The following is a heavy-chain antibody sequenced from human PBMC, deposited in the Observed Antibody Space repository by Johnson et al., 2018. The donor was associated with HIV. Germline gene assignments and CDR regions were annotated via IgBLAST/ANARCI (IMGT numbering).Heavy chain of an antibody. CDR2: IWYDGSNK. CDR1: GFTFSIYG. J-gene: IGHJ3*02. V-gene: IGHV3-33*06. D-gene: IGHD1-1*01. CDR3: AKPSTESAFDI. Sequence: QVQLVESGGGVVQPGRSLRLSCAASGFTFSIYGMHWVRQAPGKGLEWVAVIWYDGSNKYYADSVKGRFTISRDNSKNTLYLQMNSLRAEDTAVYYCAKPSTESAFDIWGQGTMVTVSS.